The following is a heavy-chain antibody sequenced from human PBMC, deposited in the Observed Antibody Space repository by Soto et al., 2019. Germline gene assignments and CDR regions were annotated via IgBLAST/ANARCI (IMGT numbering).Heavy chain of an antibody. J-gene: IGHJ4*02. CDR2: IWYDGSNK. Sequence: GGALRLSCATSGFTFSSYGIHRVRQAPGKGLEWVAVIWYDGSNKYYADSVKGRFTISRDNSKNTLYLQMNSLRAEDTAVYYCARDRLERRQGYFDYWGQGTLVTVSS. V-gene: IGHV3-33*01. D-gene: IGHD1-1*01. CDR3: ARDRLERRQGYFDY. CDR1: GFTFSSYG.